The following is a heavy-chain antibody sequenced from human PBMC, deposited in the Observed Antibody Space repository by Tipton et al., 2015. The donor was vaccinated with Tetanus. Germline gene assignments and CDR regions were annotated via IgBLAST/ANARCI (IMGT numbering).Heavy chain of an antibody. J-gene: IGHJ4*02. D-gene: IGHD4-23*01. CDR3: GKQNGGRWVVDH. CDR2: ISYSGST. V-gene: IGHV4-61*01. CDR1: GGSVRSGSYY. Sequence: LRLSCTVSGGSVRSGSYYWNWIRQSPGKGLEWLGYISYSGSTNSNYSLKSRITISQDTSKNQFSLKLTSVTAADTAVYYCGKQNGGRWVVDHWGQGTLVTVSS.